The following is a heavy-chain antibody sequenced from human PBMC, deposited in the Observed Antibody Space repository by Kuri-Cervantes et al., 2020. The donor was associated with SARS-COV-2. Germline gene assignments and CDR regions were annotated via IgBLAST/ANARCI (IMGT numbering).Heavy chain of an antibody. CDR1: GGTFSSYA. Sequence: SVNVSCKASGGTFSSYAISWVRQAPGQGLEWMGGIIPIFGTANYAQKFQGRVTITADESTSTAYMELSSLRSEDTAVYYCARGMSSGWHPGAEYFQHWGQGTLVTVSS. V-gene: IGHV1-69*13. CDR2: IIPIFGTA. D-gene: IGHD6-19*01. CDR3: ARGMSSGWHPGAEYFQH. J-gene: IGHJ1*01.